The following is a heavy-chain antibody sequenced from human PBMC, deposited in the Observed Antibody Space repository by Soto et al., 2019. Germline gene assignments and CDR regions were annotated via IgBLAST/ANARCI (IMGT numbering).Heavy chain of an antibody. CDR2: ISGSGGST. V-gene: IGHV3-23*01. CDR1: GFTFSSHA. D-gene: IGHD4-4*01. J-gene: IGHJ2*01. CDR3: AKDESRRNRRYFDL. Sequence: EVQLLESGGGLVQPGGSLRLSCAASGFTFSSHAMYWVRQAPGKGLEWVSVISGSGGSTYYADSVKGRFTISRDNSKSTLYLQMNSLRAEDTAVYYCAKDESRRNRRYFDLWGRGTLVTVSS.